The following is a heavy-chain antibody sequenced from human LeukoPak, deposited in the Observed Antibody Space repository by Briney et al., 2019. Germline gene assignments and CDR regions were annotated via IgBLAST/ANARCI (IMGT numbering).Heavy chain of an antibody. CDR1: GFTFSTYG. CDR2: IKQDGSEK. D-gene: IGHD4-23*01. J-gene: IGHJ4*02. V-gene: IGHV3-7*03. CDR3: ARDVAGGKSGLNDY. Sequence: GGSLRLSCEASGFTFSTYGMHWVRQAPGKGLEWVANIKQDGSEKHYVDSVKGRFTISRDNTKNSLYLQMNSLRAEDTAVNYCARDVAGGKSGLNDYWGQGTLVTVSS.